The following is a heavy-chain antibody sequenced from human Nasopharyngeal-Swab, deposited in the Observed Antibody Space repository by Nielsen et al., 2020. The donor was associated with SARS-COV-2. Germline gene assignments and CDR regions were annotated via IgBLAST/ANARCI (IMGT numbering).Heavy chain of an antibody. D-gene: IGHD3-22*01. V-gene: IGHV3-21*01. Sequence: GGSLRLSCAASGFIFTSYNMNWVRQAPAKGLEWASSISFSSSYIYYADSVKGRFTLSRDNAKKSLYLQMNSLRAEDSAVYYCARSKISPTSYYDSSGYYGSYGMDVWGQGTTVTVSS. CDR1: GFIFTSYN. J-gene: IGHJ6*02. CDR2: ISFSSSYI. CDR3: ARSKISPTSYYDSSGYYGSYGMDV.